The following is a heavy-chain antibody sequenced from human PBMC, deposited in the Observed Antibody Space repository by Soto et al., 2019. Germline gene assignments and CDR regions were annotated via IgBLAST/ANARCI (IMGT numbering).Heavy chain of an antibody. CDR1: GYAFTTYG. Sequence: QVHLVQSGAEVKKPGASVKVSCKGSGYAFTTYGITWVRQAPGQGLERMGWISAHNGNTNYAQKLQGRVTVTRDTSTSTAYMELRSLRSDDTAVYYCARGRYGDYWGQGALVTVYS. CDR2: ISAHNGNT. D-gene: IGHD1-1*01. V-gene: IGHV1-18*01. CDR3: ARGRYGDY. J-gene: IGHJ4*02.